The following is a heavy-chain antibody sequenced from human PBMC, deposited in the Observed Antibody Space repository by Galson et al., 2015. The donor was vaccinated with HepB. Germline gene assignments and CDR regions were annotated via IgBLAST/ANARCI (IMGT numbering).Heavy chain of an antibody. CDR2: ISAYNGNT. CDR3: ARDRSGWSAEYFQH. D-gene: IGHD6-19*01. J-gene: IGHJ1*01. V-gene: IGHV1-18*01. CDR1: GYTFTSYG. Sequence: SVKVSCKASGYTFTSYGISWVRQAPGQGLEWMGWISAYNGNTNYAQKLQGRVTMTTDTSTSTAYMELRSLRSDDTAVYYCARDRSGWSAEYFQHWGQGTLVTVSS.